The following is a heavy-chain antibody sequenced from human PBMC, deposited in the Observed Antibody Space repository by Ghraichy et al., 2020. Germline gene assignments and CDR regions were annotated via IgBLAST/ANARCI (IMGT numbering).Heavy chain of an antibody. CDR2: ISGSGGST. CDR3: AKGPRYSSSYWFDP. J-gene: IGHJ5*02. CDR1: GFTFSSYA. D-gene: IGHD6-6*01. V-gene: IGHV3-23*01. Sequence: ETLSLTCAASGFTFSSYAMSWVRQAPGKGLEWVSAISGSGGSTYYADSVKGRFTISRDNSKNTLYLQMNSLRAEDTAVYYCAKGPRYSSSYWFDPWGQGTLVTVSS.